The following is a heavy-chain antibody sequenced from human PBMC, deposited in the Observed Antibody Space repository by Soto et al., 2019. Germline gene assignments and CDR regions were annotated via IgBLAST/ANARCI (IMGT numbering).Heavy chain of an antibody. V-gene: IGHV1-69*02. CDR1: GGPFSSFT. CDR3: VLRGLAQDLDF. J-gene: IGHJ4*02. CDR2: IIPILDRT. Sequence: QVQLVQSGAEVKKPGSSVKVSCKASGGPFSSFTISWVRQAPGQGLEWMGRIIPILDRTNYAQNFQGRLTVTADKSTSTGXMELAXLTSQDTAVYYCVLRGLAQDLDFWGQGTLVTV. D-gene: IGHD3-10*01.